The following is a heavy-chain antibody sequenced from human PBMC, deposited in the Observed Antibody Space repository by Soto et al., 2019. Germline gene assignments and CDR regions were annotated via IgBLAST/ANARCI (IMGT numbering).Heavy chain of an antibody. D-gene: IGHD3-9*01. CDR1: GDSISSDDYY. CDR3: GRVEILTGYTFDY. Sequence: SETLSLTCTVSGDSISSDDYYWSWIRQPPGKGLEWIGYIHYSGSTYYNPSLKSRVIISVDTSKNQFSLKLSSVTAADTAVYFCGRVEILTGYTFDYWGQGTLVTVSS. J-gene: IGHJ4*02. CDR2: IHYSGST. V-gene: IGHV4-30-4*01.